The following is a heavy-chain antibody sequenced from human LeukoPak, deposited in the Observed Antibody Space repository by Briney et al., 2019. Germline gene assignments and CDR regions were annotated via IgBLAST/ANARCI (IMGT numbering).Heavy chain of an antibody. Sequence: SSETLSLTCTVSGGSISSYYWSWIRQPPGKGLEWIGYIYYSGSTNYNPSLKSRVTISVDTSKNQFSLKLSSVTAADTAVYYCARFDSYDDYWGQGTLVTVSS. CDR3: ARFDSYDDY. D-gene: IGHD1-1*01. CDR2: IYYSGST. V-gene: IGHV4-59*01. CDR1: GGSISSYY. J-gene: IGHJ4*02.